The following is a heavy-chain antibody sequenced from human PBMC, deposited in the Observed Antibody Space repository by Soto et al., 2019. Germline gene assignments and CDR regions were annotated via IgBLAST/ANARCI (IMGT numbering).Heavy chain of an antibody. V-gene: IGHV3-21*01. CDR1: GFTFSSYS. Sequence: PGGSLRLSCAASGFTFSSYSMNWVRQAPGKGLEWVSSISSSSSYIYYADSVKGRFTISRDNAKNSLYLQMNSLRAEDTAVYYCARAEGQSYYYGMDVWGQGTTVTV. J-gene: IGHJ6*02. CDR3: ARAEGQSYYYGMDV. D-gene: IGHD6-19*01. CDR2: ISSSSSYI.